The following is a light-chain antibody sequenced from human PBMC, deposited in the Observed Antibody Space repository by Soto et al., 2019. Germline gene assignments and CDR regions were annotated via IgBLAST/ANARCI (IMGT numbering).Light chain of an antibody. V-gene: IGKV1-5*03. CDR3: QHYNSYSEA. CDR1: QTISSW. Sequence: DVQMSRPPATLSGSVGDRVTITFRASQTISSWLAWYQQKPGKAPKLLIYKASTLKSGVPSRFSGSGSGTEFTLTISSLQPDDFATYYCQHYNSYSEAFGQGTKVDIK. J-gene: IGKJ1*01. CDR2: KAS.